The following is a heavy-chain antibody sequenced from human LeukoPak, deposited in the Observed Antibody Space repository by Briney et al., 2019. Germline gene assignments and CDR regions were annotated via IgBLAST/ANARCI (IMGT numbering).Heavy chain of an antibody. V-gene: IGHV4-39*01. CDR2: IYSGGGT. D-gene: IGHD6-13*01. J-gene: IGHJ4*02. CDR3: ARHGSIATGAFTY. Sequence: PSETLSLTCSVSGGSIGRSSYYWGWTRQPPGKGLEWIGSIYSGGGTYYNPSLKSRVTISVDTPRNQFSLKLGSVTAADTAVYYCARHGSIATGAFTYWGQGTLVTVSS. CDR1: GGSIGRSSYY.